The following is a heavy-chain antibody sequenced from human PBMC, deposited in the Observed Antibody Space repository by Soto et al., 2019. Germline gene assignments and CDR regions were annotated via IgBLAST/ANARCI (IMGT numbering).Heavy chain of an antibody. J-gene: IGHJ4*02. CDR1: GFTLSNYC. Sequence: EVQLVESGGGLVQPGGSLRLSCAASGFTLSNYCMSWVRQAPGKGLEWVAGIKEDGSEKTYVYAVKGRFTISRDNAQSSLYLQMTRMRVDDAAVYYCASYRTLGCWGQGTLVIVSS. CDR3: ASYRTLGC. V-gene: IGHV3-7*01. D-gene: IGHD1-26*01. CDR2: IKEDGSEK.